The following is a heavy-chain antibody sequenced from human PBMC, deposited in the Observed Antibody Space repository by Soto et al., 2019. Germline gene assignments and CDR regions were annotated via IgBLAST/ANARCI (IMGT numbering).Heavy chain of an antibody. CDR2: ISAYNGNT. CDR1: GYTFTSYG. D-gene: IGHD6-13*01. J-gene: IGHJ4*02. V-gene: IGHV1-18*01. Sequence: ASVKVSCKASGYTFTSYGISWVRQAPGQGLEWMGWISAYNGNTNYAQKLQGRVTINPDTSKNQFSLQLNSVTPEDTAVYYCARESVRQQLAYYFDYWGQGTLVTVSS. CDR3: ARESVRQQLAYYFDY.